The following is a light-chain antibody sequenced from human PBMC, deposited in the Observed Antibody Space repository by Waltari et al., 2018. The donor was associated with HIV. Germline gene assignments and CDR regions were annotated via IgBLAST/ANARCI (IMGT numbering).Light chain of an antibody. CDR1: SPNIGNNY. V-gene: IGLV1-51*01. Sequence: QSVLTQPPSVSAAPGQRVTISCSGSSPNIGNNYVSWYQQLPRTAPKLLIYDNNKRPSGIPDRSSASKSGTSATLAITGLQTGDEADYYCGTWDSSLSAFVFGTGTTVTVL. CDR3: GTWDSSLSAFV. CDR2: DNN. J-gene: IGLJ1*01.